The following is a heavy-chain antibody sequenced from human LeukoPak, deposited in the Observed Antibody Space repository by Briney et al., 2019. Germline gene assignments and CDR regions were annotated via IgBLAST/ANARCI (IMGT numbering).Heavy chain of an antibody. V-gene: IGHV4-4*07. CDR1: GGSISTYY. CDR2: IYASGSA. D-gene: IGHD1-7*01. Sequence: PSETLSLTCTVSGGSISTYYWSWIRQPAGKGLEWIGRIYASGSANYNPSLKSRVTISLDRSKNQFSLNLTSMTAADTAVYYCARGLMGTTGEQNWFDPWGQGTLVTASS. CDR3: ARGLMGTTGEQNWFDP. J-gene: IGHJ5*02.